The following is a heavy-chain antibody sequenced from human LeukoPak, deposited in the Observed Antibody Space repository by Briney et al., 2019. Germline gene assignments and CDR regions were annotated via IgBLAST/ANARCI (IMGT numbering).Heavy chain of an antibody. D-gene: IGHD2-15*01. CDR3: ARGGYLRSRYYFDY. V-gene: IGHV4-59*01. CDR1: GGSISSYY. CDR2: IYHSGST. Sequence: PSGTLSLTCTVSGGSISSYYWSWIRQPPGKGLEWIGYIYHSGSTNYNPSLKSRVTISVDTSKNQFSLKLSSVTAADTAVYYCARGGYLRSRYYFDYWGQGTLVTVSS. J-gene: IGHJ4*02.